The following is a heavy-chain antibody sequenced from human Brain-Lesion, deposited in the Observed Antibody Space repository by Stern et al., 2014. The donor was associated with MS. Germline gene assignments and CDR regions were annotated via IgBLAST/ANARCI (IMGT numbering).Heavy chain of an antibody. Sequence: VQLVESGGGVVQPGRPLRLSCVASGFTFGSCAMHLVRQAPGKGLAWVAGVSYDGSNKYYADSVKGRFTISRDNSQNTLYMQMSSLRPEDTAVYYCAKDRQYLTYFFDHWGQGSLVTVSS. CDR2: VSYDGSNK. J-gene: IGHJ5*02. D-gene: IGHD2/OR15-2a*01. CDR3: AKDRQYLTYFFDH. CDR1: GFTFGSCA. V-gene: IGHV3-30*18.